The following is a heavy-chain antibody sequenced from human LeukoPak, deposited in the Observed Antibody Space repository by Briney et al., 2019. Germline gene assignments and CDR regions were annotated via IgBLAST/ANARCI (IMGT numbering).Heavy chain of an antibody. Sequence: GGSLRLSCATSGFTFSSYWMSWVRQAPRKGLEWVANIKQDGSEEYYVDSGKGRFTISRDNAKNSLSLQMNSLRAEDTAVYYCATYSNGWYAKGMDVWGQGTTVTVSS. V-gene: IGHV3-7*02. D-gene: IGHD6-19*01. J-gene: IGHJ6*02. CDR2: IKQDGSEE. CDR1: GFTFSSYW. CDR3: ATYSNGWYAKGMDV.